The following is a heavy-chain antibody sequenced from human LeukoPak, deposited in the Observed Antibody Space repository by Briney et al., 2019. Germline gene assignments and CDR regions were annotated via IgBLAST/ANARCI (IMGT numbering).Heavy chain of an antibody. D-gene: IGHD6-13*01. V-gene: IGHV4-59*01. CDR1: GGSITSYY. CDR2: IYYSGST. CDR3: ARGVIAAAALVHLDY. Sequence: IPSETLSLTGSVSGGSITSYYWSWIRQPPGKGLEWIGYIYYSGSTNYNPSLKSRVTIAVDTSKNQFSLKLSSVTAADTAVYYCARGVIAAAALVHLDYWGQGTLVTVSS. J-gene: IGHJ4*02.